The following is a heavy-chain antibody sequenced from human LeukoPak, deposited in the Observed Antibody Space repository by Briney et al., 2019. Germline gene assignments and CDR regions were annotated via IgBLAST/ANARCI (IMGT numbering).Heavy chain of an antibody. CDR2: IGGSGVGT. CDR1: GFTFSSYA. Sequence: GGSLRLSCAASGFTFSSYAMSWVRQAPGKGLEWVSVIGGSGVGTYYADSVKGRFTISRDNSKNTLYLQMNSLRAEDTAIYYCAKNGDRGAYCTGGTCYPYFYYYMDVWGKGTTVTI. D-gene: IGHD2-15*01. CDR3: AKNGDRGAYCTGGTCYPYFYYYMDV. V-gene: IGHV3-23*01. J-gene: IGHJ6*03.